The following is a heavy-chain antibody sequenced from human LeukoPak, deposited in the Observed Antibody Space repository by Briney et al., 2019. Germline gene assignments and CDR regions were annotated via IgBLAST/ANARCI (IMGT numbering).Heavy chain of an antibody. CDR3: ARGGYSGYDYAFDY. CDR1: GGSFSGYY. Sequence: SETLSLTCAVYGGSFSGYYWSSIRQPPGKGLEWIGEINHSGSTNYNPSLKSRVTISVDTSKNQFSLKLSSVTAADTAVYYCARGGYSGYDYAFDYWGQGTLVTVSS. CDR2: INHSGST. D-gene: IGHD5-12*01. V-gene: IGHV4-34*01. J-gene: IGHJ4*02.